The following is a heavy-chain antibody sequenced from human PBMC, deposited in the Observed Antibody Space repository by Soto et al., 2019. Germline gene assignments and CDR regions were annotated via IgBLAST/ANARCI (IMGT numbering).Heavy chain of an antibody. J-gene: IGHJ6*02. CDR2: ISYDGSNK. V-gene: IGHV3-30-3*01. D-gene: IGHD6-13*01. CDR3: ARDGPYSSSWGIYYYYGMDV. Sequence: GGSLRLSCAASGFTSSSYAMHWVRQAPGKGLEWVAVISYDGSNKYYADSVKGRFTISRDNSKNTMYLQMNSLRAEDTAVYYCARDGPYSSSWGIYYYYGMDVWGQGTTVTVSS. CDR1: GFTSSSYA.